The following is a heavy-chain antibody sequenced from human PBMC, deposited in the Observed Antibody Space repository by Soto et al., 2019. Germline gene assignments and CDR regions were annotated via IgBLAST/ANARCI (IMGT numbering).Heavy chain of an antibody. Sequence: PSETLSLTCTVSGGSISSSSYYWGWIRQPPGKGLEWIGSIHYSGSTYYNPSLKSRVTISVDTSKNQFSLKLSSVTAADTAVYYCARHEGEMVRGVIIYYYYGMDVWGQGTTVTVSS. V-gene: IGHV4-39*01. J-gene: IGHJ6*02. CDR3: ARHEGEMVRGVIIYYYYGMDV. CDR1: GGSISSSSYY. D-gene: IGHD3-10*01. CDR2: IHYSGST.